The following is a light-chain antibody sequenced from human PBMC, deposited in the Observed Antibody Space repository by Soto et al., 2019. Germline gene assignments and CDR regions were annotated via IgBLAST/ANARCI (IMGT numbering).Light chain of an antibody. V-gene: IGLV2-14*01. CDR2: EVT. CDR1: SSDVGGYNY. CDR3: SSYTSSNTYYV. J-gene: IGLJ1*01. Sequence: QSALTQPASVSGPPGQSITISCTGTSSDVGGYNYVSWYQQHPGKAPKLMIYEVTDRPSGVSNRFSGSKSGNTASLTISGLQAEDEADYYCSSYTSSNTYYVFGTGTKVTV.